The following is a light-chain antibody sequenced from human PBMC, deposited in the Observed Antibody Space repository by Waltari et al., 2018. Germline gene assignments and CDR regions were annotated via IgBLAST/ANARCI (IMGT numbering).Light chain of an antibody. V-gene: IGLV2-8*01. CDR3: SSYAGADTVV. Sequence: QSALTQPPSASGSPGQSVTISCTGTRSDVGGYNYVSWYQQYPDKAPKLMIYEVNKRPSGGPDRCSGSKAGNTASLTVAGLQAEDEADYYCSSYAGADTVVFGGGTKLTVL. CDR2: EVN. J-gene: IGLJ2*01. CDR1: RSDVGGYNY.